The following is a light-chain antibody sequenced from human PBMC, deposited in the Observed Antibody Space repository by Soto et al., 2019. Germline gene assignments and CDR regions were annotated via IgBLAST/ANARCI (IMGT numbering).Light chain of an antibody. J-gene: IGKJ2*01. V-gene: IGKV3-20*01. CDR2: GAS. CDR1: QSVSSSY. Sequence: EIVLTQSPGTLSLSPGERATLSCRASQSVSSSYLAWYQQKPGQAPRLLIYGASSRATGIPDRFSGSGSGTDFTLTISRLEPEDFAVYYCQQCGSSPPYTFGQGTKVDLK. CDR3: QQCGSSPPYT.